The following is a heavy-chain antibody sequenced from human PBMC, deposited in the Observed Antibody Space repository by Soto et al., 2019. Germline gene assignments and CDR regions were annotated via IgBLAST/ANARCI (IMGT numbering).Heavy chain of an antibody. D-gene: IGHD3-10*01. V-gene: IGHV4-31*03. CDR2: IYYSGST. CDR3: ARGYYGSGFN. Sequence: SETLSLTCTVSGDSISSGGYFWNWIRQHPGKGLEWIGYIYYSGSTDYNPSLKSRVTISVDTSKNQFSLKLSSVTAADTAVYYCARGYYGSGFNWGQGTLVTVS. CDR1: GDSISSGGYF. J-gene: IGHJ4*02.